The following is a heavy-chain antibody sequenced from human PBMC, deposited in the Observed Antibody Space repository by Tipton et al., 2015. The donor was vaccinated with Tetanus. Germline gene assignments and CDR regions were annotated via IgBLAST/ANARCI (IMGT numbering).Heavy chain of an antibody. V-gene: IGHV3-21*04. Sequence: GSLRLSCAASGFTFSSFGMTWVRQAPGKGLEWVSSITGSSSYIYYADSVKGRFTISRDNAKNSLYLQMNDLRAEDTAVYYCARGAPVNWFDPWGQGTLVTVSS. CDR2: ITGSSSYI. CDR1: GFTFSSFG. J-gene: IGHJ5*02. CDR3: ARGAPVNWFDP.